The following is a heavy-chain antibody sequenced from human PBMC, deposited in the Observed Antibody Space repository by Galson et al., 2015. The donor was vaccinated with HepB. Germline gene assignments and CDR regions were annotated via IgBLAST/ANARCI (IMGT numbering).Heavy chain of an antibody. D-gene: IGHD2-2*01. V-gene: IGHV1-18*04. Sequence: SVKVSCKASGYTFTSYGISWVRQAPGQGLEWMGWISAYNGNTNYAQKLQGRVTMTTDTSTSTAYMELRSLRSDDTAVYYCAREGGPYCSSTSCYHYWGQGTLVTVSS. J-gene: IGHJ4*02. CDR2: ISAYNGNT. CDR3: AREGGPYCSSTSCYHY. CDR1: GYTFTSYG.